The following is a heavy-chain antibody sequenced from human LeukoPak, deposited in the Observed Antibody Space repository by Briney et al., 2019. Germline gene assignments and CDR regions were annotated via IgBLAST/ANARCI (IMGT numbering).Heavy chain of an antibody. D-gene: IGHD6-19*01. CDR3: ARVPVAAREYFDY. J-gene: IGHJ4*02. V-gene: IGHV1-2*02. CDR1: GYTFTGYY. CDR2: INPNSGDT. Sequence: ASVKVSCNASGYTFTGYYMHWVRQAPGQGLEWMGWINPNSGDTNYAQKFQGRVTMTRDTSLSTAYMELSRLRSDDTAVYYCARVPVAAREYFDYWGQGTLVTVSS.